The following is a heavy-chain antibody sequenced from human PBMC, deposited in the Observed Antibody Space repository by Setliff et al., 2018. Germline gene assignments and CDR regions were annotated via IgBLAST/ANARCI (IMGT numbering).Heavy chain of an antibody. D-gene: IGHD6-13*01. CDR2: ISRSSTYI. V-gene: IGHV3-21*01. CDR1: GFTFSTHS. J-gene: IGHJ3*02. Sequence: TGGSLTLSCAASGFTFSTHSMNWVRQAPGKGLEWVSTISRSSTYIYYADSMKGQFTISRDNAKNSLYLQMNSLSDEDTAVYYCASAGHSCSGFPFDAFHIWGQGTMVTVSS. CDR3: ASAGHSCSGFPFDAFHI.